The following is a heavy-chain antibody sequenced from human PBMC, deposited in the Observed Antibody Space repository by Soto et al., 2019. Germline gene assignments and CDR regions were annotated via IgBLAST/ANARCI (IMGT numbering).Heavy chain of an antibody. CDR3: ARQLPGGWAVRPIDC. CDR1: GGSIISSTNY. D-gene: IGHD6-6*01. V-gene: IGHV4-39*01. Sequence: SETLSLTCTVSGGSIISSTNYWGWLRQPPGKGLEWIGSFYYRGSTYYNPSLTSRLTISVDTSNNHFSLKLSSVTAADTAIYYCARQLPGGWAVRPIDCWGQGILVTVSS. J-gene: IGHJ4*02. CDR2: FYYRGST.